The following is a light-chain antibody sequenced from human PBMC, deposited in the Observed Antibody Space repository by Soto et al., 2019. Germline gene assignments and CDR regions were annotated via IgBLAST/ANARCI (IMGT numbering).Light chain of an antibody. Sequence: EIVLTQSPGTLSLSPGERATLSCRASQSVSSSYLAWYQQKPVQAPMLLIYGASSRATGIPDRFSGSGSATYFTLTISSLEPEAFAVYYWQHYGSSPYTFGQGTKLEIK. J-gene: IGKJ2*01. V-gene: IGKV3-20*01. CDR1: QSVSSSY. CDR2: GAS. CDR3: QHYGSSPYT.